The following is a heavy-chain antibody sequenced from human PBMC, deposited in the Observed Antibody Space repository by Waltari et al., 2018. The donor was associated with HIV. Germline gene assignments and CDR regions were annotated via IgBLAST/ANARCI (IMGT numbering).Heavy chain of an antibody. J-gene: IGHJ4*02. CDR3: AKSYGDYFDY. D-gene: IGHD4-17*01. Sequence: EVQLVESGGGLIQTGGSLSLSCAASGFTVSSNYMSWVRQAPGKGLECVSVIYTAGRTSYADSVKGRFTISRDTANNTLHLQMNSLRAEDTAIYYCAKSYGDYFDYWGQGTLVTVSS. CDR1: GFTVSSNY. CDR2: IYTAGRT. V-gene: IGHV3-53*01.